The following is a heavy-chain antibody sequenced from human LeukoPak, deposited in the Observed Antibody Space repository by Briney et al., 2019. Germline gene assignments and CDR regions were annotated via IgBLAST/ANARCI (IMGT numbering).Heavy chain of an antibody. CDR1: GGSFSGYY. J-gene: IGHJ4*02. D-gene: IGHD2-2*01. V-gene: IGHV4-34*01. CDR2: INHSGST. Sequence: SETLSLTCAVYGGSFSGYYWSWIRQPPGKGLEWIGEINHSGSTNYNPSLKSRVTISVDTSKNQFSLKLSSVTAADTAVYYCARGRVLLLRGVPAASYYFDYWGQGTLVTVSS. CDR3: ARGRVLLLRGVPAASYYFDY.